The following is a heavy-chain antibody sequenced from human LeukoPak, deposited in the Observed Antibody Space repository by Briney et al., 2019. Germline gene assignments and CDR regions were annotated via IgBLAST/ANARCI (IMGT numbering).Heavy chain of an antibody. V-gene: IGHV3-15*01. Sequence: PGGSRSFSWEAPGFTFTNPWMTWVRKAPGKGLEWVGRIKGKGDGETTDYAAPVKGRFFMSRDDAEATLYLQMNSPQADDTAVYYCATDLGLTMIRGVIVHWGQGALVTVSS. CDR2: IKGKGDGETT. J-gene: IGHJ1*01. D-gene: IGHD3-10*01. CDR3: ATDLGLTMIRGVIVH. CDR1: GFTFTNPW.